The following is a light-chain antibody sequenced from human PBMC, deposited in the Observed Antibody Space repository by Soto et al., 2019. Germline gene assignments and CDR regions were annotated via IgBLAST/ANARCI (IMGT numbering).Light chain of an antibody. Sequence: EIVMAQSPATLSVSPGERATLSCRASQSISSNLAWYQQNPGQAPRLLIYGASTRATGIPARFSGSGSGTEFTLTISSLQSEDFAVYYCQQYNNWPRALTFGGGTKVDIK. J-gene: IGKJ4*01. CDR1: QSISSN. CDR3: QQYNNWPRALT. CDR2: GAS. V-gene: IGKV3-15*01.